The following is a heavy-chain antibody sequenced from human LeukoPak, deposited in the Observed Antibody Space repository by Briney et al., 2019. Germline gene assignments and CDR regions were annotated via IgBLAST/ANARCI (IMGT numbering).Heavy chain of an antibody. D-gene: IGHD3-3*01. V-gene: IGHV3-21*01. J-gene: IGHJ4*02. CDR2: ISSSSSYI. Sequence: PGGSLRLSCAASGFTFSSYSMNWVRQAPGKGLEWVSSISSSSSYIYYADSVKGRFTISRDNAKSSLYLQMNSLRAEDTAVYYCASSYDFWSGYEYYFDYWGQGTLVTVSS. CDR3: ASSYDFWSGYEYYFDY. CDR1: GFTFSSYS.